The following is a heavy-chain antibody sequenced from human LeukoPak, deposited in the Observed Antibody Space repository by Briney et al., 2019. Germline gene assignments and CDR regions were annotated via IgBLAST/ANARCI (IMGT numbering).Heavy chain of an antibody. CDR2: INWNGGSS. Sequence: GGALRLSCAASGFTFDDSGMSWVRQAPGKGLEWVSVINWNGGSSGYADSVKGRFTISRDNAKNSLYLQMNSLRVEDTDLYYCARNVTDCSSGSCYKMDYWGQGTLVTVSS. CDR3: ARNVTDCSSGSCYKMDY. CDR1: GFTFDDSG. V-gene: IGHV3-20*04. D-gene: IGHD2-15*01. J-gene: IGHJ4*02.